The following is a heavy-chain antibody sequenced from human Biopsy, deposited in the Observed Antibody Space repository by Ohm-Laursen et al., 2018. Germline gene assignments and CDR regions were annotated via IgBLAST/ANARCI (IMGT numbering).Heavy chain of an antibody. J-gene: IGHJ5*02. CDR3: ARVLWEIVVVTGAIANNWFDP. CDR2: IKQDGSEK. D-gene: IGHD2-2*01. V-gene: IGHV3-7*01. Sequence: GSLRLSCSASGFTFSSYWMSWVRQAPGKGLEWVANIKQDGSEKDYVDSVKGRFTISRDNAKNSLYLQMDSLEAEDTAVYYCARVLWEIVVVTGAIANNWFDPWGQGTLVTVSS. CDR1: GFTFSSYW.